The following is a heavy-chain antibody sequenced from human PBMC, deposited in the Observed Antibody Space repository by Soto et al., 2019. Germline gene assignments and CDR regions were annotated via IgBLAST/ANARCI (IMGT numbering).Heavy chain of an antibody. CDR2: IKSKTDGGTT. V-gene: IGHV3-15*07. CDR3: TTDPNIVVVTAILGEYYFDY. J-gene: IGHJ4*02. D-gene: IGHD2-21*02. Sequence: PGGSLRLSCAASGFTFSNAWMNWVRQAPGKGLEWVGRIKSKTDGGTTDYAAPVKGRFTISRYDSKNTLYLQMNSLKTEDTAVYYCTTDPNIVVVTAILGEYYFDYWGQGTLVTVSS. CDR1: GFTFSNAW.